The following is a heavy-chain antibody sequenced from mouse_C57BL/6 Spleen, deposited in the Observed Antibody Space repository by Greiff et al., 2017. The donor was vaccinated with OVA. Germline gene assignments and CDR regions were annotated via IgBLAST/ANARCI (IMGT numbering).Heavy chain of an antibody. Sequence: EVQLKQSGAELVRPGASVKLSCTASGFNIKDDYMHWVKQRPEQGLEWIGWIDPENGDTEYASKFQGKATITADTSSNTAYLQLSSLTSEDTAVYYCTTADGTYYYAMDYWGQGTSVTVSS. D-gene: IGHD1-1*01. V-gene: IGHV14-4*01. CDR2: IDPENGDT. J-gene: IGHJ4*01. CDR1: GFNIKDDY. CDR3: TTADGTYYYAMDY.